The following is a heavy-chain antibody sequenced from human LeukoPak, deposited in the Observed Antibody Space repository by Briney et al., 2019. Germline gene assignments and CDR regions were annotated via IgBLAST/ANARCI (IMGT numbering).Heavy chain of an antibody. D-gene: IGHD3-10*01. CDR3: HAYYYGSGIDDDY. J-gene: IGHJ4*02. CDR2: FDPEDGET. Sequence: ASVKVPCKVSGYTLTELSMHWVRQAPGKGLEWMGGFDPEDGETIYAQKFQGRVPMTEDTSTDTAYMELSSLRSEDTAVYYCHAYYYGSGIDDDYWGQGTLVTVSS. V-gene: IGHV1-24*01. CDR1: GYTLTELS.